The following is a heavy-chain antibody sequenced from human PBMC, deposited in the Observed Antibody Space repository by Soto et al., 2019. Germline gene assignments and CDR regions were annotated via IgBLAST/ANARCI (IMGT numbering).Heavy chain of an antibody. CDR1: GGTCLNGGYY. CDR2: THYSGDT. CDR3: ARGDSQVSSVFDY. D-gene: IGHD3-16*01. J-gene: IGHJ4*02. V-gene: IGHV4-31*03. Sequence: PWDTLSLSCTCSGGTCLNGGYYWSWIRQEPGKGLEWIGYTHYSGDTSYNPSLRSRVTISTDTSKTQFSLRLRSVTSADTAVYYCARGDSQVSSVFDYWGQGMLVTVSS.